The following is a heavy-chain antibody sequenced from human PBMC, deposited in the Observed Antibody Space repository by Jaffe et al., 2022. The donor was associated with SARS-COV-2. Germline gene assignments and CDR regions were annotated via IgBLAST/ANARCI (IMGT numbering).Heavy chain of an antibody. CDR3: AKDYYGDFGRRFFDL. D-gene: IGHD4-17*01. J-gene: IGHJ2*01. CDR1: GFTFRSYA. Sequence: EVQLLESGGDLVQPGGSLRLSCAASGFTFRSYAMSWVRQAPGKGLEWVSAISGSGYTTYFADSVQGRFTISRDNSKNTLYLQMNSLRAEDTAVYYCAKDYYGDFGRRFFDLWGRGTLVTVSS. CDR2: ISGSGYTT. V-gene: IGHV3-23*01.